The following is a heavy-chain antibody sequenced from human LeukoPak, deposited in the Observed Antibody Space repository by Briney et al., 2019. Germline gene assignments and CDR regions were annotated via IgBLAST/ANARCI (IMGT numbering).Heavy chain of an antibody. Sequence: SETLSLTCTVSGGSISSGGYYWSWIRQHPGKGLEWIGYIYYSGSTYYNPSLKSRVTISVDTSKNQCSLKLSSVTAADTAVYYCARSARYCSSTSCYEIPGDYWGQGTLVTVSS. D-gene: IGHD2-2*01. CDR2: IYYSGST. CDR1: GGSISSGGYY. V-gene: IGHV4-31*03. CDR3: ARSARYCSSTSCYEIPGDY. J-gene: IGHJ4*02.